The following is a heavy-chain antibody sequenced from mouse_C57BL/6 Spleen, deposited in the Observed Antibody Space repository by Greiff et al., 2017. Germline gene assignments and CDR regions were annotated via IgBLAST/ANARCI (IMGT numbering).Heavy chain of an antibody. V-gene: IGHV1-50*01. Sequence: QVQLQQPGAELVKPGASVKLSCKASGYTFTSYWMQWVKQRPGQGLEWIGEIDPSDSYTNYNQKFKGKATLTVDTSSSTAYMQLSSLTSEDSTVYYCARSGGNPDYWGQGTTLTVSS. CDR2: IDPSDSYT. D-gene: IGHD2-1*01. CDR3: ARSGGNPDY. J-gene: IGHJ2*01. CDR1: GYTFTSYW.